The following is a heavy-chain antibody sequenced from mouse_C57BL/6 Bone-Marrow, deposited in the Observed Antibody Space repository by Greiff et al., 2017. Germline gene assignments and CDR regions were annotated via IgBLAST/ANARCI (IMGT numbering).Heavy chain of an antibody. CDR2: IYPGGGYT. D-gene: IGHD2-2*01. CDR1: GYTFTNYW. J-gene: IGHJ4*01. CDR3: ARVKFHLGYDGYAMDY. V-gene: IGHV1-63*01. Sequence: VQLQQSGAELVRPGTSVKMSCKASGYTFTNYWIGWAKQRPGHGLEWIGDIYPGGGYTNYNEKFKGKATLTADKSSSTAYMQFSSLTSEDSAIYDCARVKFHLGYDGYAMDYWGQGTSVTVSS.